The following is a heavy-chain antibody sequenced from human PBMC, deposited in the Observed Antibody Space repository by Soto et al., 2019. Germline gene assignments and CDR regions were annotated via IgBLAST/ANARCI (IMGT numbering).Heavy chain of an antibody. D-gene: IGHD3-16*01. CDR1: GYTFTSYA. CDR3: ARDEKPLPLTFCSS. Sequence: ASVKVSCKASGYTFTSYAMHWVRQAPGQRLEWMGWINAHNGNTNYSQKFQGRVTMTTDTSTSTAYMELRSLRSVDTAVYYCARDEKPLPLTFCSSWGQGTLVTVSS. CDR2: INAHNGNT. J-gene: IGHJ5*02. V-gene: IGHV1-3*01.